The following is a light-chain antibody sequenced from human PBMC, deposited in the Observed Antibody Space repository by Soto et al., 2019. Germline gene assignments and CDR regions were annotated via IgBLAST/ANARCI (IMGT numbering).Light chain of an antibody. CDR1: SSNIGAGYD. Sequence: QPVLTRPPPVSGAPGQRVTISCTGSSSNIGAGYDVHWYQQSPGTAPKLLIYVNSNRPSGVPDRFSGSKSGTSASLAITGLQAEDEADYYCQSYDSRMSGSVFGTGTKSPS. CDR2: VNS. V-gene: IGLV1-40*01. J-gene: IGLJ1*01. CDR3: QSYDSRMSGSV.